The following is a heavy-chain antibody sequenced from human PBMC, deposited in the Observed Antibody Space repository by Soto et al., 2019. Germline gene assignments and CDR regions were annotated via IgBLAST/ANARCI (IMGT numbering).Heavy chain of an antibody. J-gene: IGHJ4*02. V-gene: IGHV3-74*01. CDR2: INSDGSST. D-gene: IGHD7-27*01. CDR1: GFTFSDYW. CDR3: ASSLLTPFDY. Sequence: GGSLRLSCAASGFTFSDYWMHWVRQAPGKGLVWVSRINSDGSSTFYADSAKGRFTISRDNAKNTLYLQMNSLRAEDTAVYYCASSLLTPFDYWGQGTLVTVSS.